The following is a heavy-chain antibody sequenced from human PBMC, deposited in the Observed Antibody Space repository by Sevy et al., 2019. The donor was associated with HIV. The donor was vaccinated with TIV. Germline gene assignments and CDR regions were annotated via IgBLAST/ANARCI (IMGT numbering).Heavy chain of an antibody. CDR2: ISYDASNT. CDR3: AKSARAVAATYLTDH. CDR1: GFSFSTDG. Sequence: GGSLRLSCEASGFSFSTDGMHWVHQAPGKGLEWVAVISYDASNTYYADSVKGRVTISRDNSKNTLYLQMESLRAEDTAVYYCAKSARAVAATYLTDHWGQGTLVTVSS. D-gene: IGHD6-19*01. J-gene: IGHJ5*02. V-gene: IGHV3-30*18.